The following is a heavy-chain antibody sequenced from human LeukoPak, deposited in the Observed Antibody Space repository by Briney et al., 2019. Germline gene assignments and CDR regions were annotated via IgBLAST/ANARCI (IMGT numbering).Heavy chain of an antibody. V-gene: IGHV1-2*02. CDR2: MNPDNGVA. D-gene: IGHD1-26*01. Sequence: ASVKVSCKASGYTFTTFYMYWVRQAPGQGLAWMGWMNPDNGVANYAQNFQGRVTMTRDTSISTAYMELSRLRSDDTAVYYCARNSGSYLRDAFDIWGQGTMVTVSS. CDR3: ARNSGSYLRDAFDI. CDR1: GYTFTTFY. J-gene: IGHJ3*02.